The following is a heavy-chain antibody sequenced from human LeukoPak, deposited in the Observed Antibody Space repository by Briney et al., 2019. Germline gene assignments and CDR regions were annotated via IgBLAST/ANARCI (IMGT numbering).Heavy chain of an antibody. J-gene: IGHJ4*02. Sequence: GGSLRLSCAASGFTFSSYWMSWVRQAPGKGLEWVAFIRYDGSNKYYADSVKGRFTISRDNSKNTLYLQMNSLRAEDTAVYYCAKDSCTNGVCYDFDYWGQGTLVTVSS. CDR2: IRYDGSNK. V-gene: IGHV3-30*02. CDR1: GFTFSSYW. CDR3: AKDSCTNGVCYDFDY. D-gene: IGHD2-8*01.